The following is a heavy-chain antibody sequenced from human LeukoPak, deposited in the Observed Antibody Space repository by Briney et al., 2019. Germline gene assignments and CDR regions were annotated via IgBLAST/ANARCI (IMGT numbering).Heavy chain of an antibody. CDR2: ITSSGRYI. Sequence: GGSLRLSCAASGFTFSSYSMNWVRQAPGKGLEWVSSITSSGRYIYYADSVKGRFTISRDNAKNSLYLRTNSLRAEDTAMYYCARSDRLDDAFDFWGQGTMVTVSS. J-gene: IGHJ3*01. CDR1: GFTFSSYS. CDR3: ARSDRLDDAFDF. V-gene: IGHV3-21*01. D-gene: IGHD4-11*01.